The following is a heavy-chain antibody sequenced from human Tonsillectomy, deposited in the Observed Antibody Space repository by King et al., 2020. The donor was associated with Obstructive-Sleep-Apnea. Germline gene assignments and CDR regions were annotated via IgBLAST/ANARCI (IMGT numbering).Heavy chain of an antibody. D-gene: IGHD6-13*01. Sequence: QLVKSGAEVKKPGASVKVSCKASGYTFTGYYMHWVRQAPGQGLEWMGWINPNSGGTNYAQKFQGWVTMTRETSISTAYMELSRLRSDDTAVYYCARDPLRNAAAGTVVSGRMDVWGQGTTVTVSS. CDR2: INPNSGGT. CDR1: GYTFTGYY. J-gene: IGHJ6*02. V-gene: IGHV1-2*04. CDR3: ARDPLRNAAAGTVVSGRMDV.